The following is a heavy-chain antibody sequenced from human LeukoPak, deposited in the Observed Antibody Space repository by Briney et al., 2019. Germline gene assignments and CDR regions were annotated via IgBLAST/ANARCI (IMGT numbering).Heavy chain of an antibody. J-gene: IGHJ5*02. D-gene: IGHD4-17*01. CDR1: GGSISRGDYY. V-gene: IGHV4-30-4*01. CDR2: IYYSGST. CDR3: ARGYGDYVSPSWFDP. Sequence: PSETLSLTCTVSGGSISRGDYYWRWIRQPPGRGGVWFGYIYYSGSTYYNPSLKSRVTISVDTSKNQFSLKLSSVTAADTAVYCCARGYGDYVSPSWFDPWGQGTLVSVSS.